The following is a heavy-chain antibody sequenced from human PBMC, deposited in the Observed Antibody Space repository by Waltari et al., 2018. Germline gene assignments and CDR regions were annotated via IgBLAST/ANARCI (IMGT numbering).Heavy chain of an antibody. CDR1: GDSISRGSYH. CDR2: IYTIGST. CDR3: ARDLSPPNWFDP. Sequence: QLQLQESGPGLVKPSQTLSLTCTVSGDSISRGSYHWSWNRQPAGKGLGGMGRIYTIGSTNYNPSLKIRVTISIDTSRNHFSLKLSAVTAADTAVYYCARDLSPPNWFDPWGQGTLVTVSS. D-gene: IGHD3-3*02. J-gene: IGHJ5*02. V-gene: IGHV4-61*02.